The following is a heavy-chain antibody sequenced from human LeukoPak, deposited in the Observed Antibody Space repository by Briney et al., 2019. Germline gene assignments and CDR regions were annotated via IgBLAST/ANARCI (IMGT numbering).Heavy chain of an antibody. V-gene: IGHV3-74*01. D-gene: IGHD2/OR15-2a*01. J-gene: IGHJ4*02. CDR2: INHDGSLT. CDR3: ARDVFSLGDS. Sequence: GGSLRLSCAASGFSLSYYRMHWVRQAPGKGLVWVSHINHDGSLTNYADSVMGRFTISRDIAKNTLYLQMNSLGAEDTALYYCARDVFSLGDSWGQGTLVTVSS. CDR1: GFSLSYYR.